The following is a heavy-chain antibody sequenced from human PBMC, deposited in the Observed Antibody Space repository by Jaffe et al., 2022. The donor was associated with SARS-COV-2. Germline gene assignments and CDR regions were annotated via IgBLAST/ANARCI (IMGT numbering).Heavy chain of an antibody. D-gene: IGHD5-18*01. CDR3: AREARVDTAMVYYFDY. Sequence: QVQLQESGPGLVKPSETLSLTCTVSGGSISSYYWSWIRQPPGKGLEWIGYIYYSGSTNYNPSLKSRVTISVDTSKNQFSLKLSSVTAADTAVYYCAREARVDTAMVYYFDYWGQGTLVTVSS. J-gene: IGHJ4*02. V-gene: IGHV4-59*01. CDR1: GGSISSYY. CDR2: IYYSGST.